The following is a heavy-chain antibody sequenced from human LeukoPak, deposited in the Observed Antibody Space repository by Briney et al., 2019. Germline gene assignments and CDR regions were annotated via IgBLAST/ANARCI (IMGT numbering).Heavy chain of an antibody. CDR3: AKPMVRGVMPYYFDY. D-gene: IGHD3-10*01. J-gene: IGHJ4*02. Sequence: GGSLRLSCAASGFIFSDYYMSWIRQAPGKGLEWVSYISSSGSTIYYADSVKGRFTISRDNAKNSLYLQMNSLRAEDTAVYYCAKPMVRGVMPYYFDYWGQGTLVTVSS. CDR2: ISSSGSTI. CDR1: GFIFSDYY. V-gene: IGHV3-11*01.